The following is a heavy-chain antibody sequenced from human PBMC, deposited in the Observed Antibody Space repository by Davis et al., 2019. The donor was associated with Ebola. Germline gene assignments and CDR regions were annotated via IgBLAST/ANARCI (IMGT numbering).Heavy chain of an antibody. CDR3: ARDHLSHPEWLLNNYYYYYYMDV. Sequence: GESLKISCAASGFTFSSYAMSWVRQAPGKGLEWVSAISGSGGSTYYADSVKGRFTISRDNAKNSLYLQMNSLRAEDTAVYYCARDHLSHPEWLLNNYYYYYYMDVWGKGTTVTVSS. J-gene: IGHJ6*03. CDR2: ISGSGGST. CDR1: GFTFSSYA. V-gene: IGHV3-23*01. D-gene: IGHD3-3*01.